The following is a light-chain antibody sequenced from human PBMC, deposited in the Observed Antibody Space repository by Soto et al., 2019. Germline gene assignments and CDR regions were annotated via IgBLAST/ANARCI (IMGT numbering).Light chain of an antibody. V-gene: IGLV2-8*01. CDR2: DVN. CDR1: SSDVGGYNY. CDR3: NSYGGTNNYVV. Sequence: QSALTQPPSASGSPGQSVTISCTGTSSDVGGYNYVSWYRQHPGKAPQLIIDDVNKRPSGVPDRFSGSKSGNTASLTVSGLQAEDEADYFCNSYGGTNNYVVFGGGTKLTVL. J-gene: IGLJ2*01.